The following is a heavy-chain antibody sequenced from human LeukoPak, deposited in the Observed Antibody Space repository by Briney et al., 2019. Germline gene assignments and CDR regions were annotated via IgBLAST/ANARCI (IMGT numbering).Heavy chain of an antibody. J-gene: IGHJ4*02. Sequence: GASLKISCKGSGYSFTSYWLGWVRQMPGKGLEWMGIIYPGDSDNRYSPSFQGQVTIPADKSISTAYLQWSSLKASDTAMYYCARRSGYSSSLYSFAQFDYWGQGTLGTVSS. CDR2: IYPGDSDN. V-gene: IGHV5-51*01. CDR1: GYSFTSYW. CDR3: ARRSGYSSSLYSFAQFDY. D-gene: IGHD6-13*01.